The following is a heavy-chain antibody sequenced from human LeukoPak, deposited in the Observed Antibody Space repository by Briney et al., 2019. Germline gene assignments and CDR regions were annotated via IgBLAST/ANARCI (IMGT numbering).Heavy chain of an antibody. CDR1: GYSFTSYG. J-gene: IGHJ4*02. CDR3: ARANGGNSVFDY. Sequence: ASVKVSCKASGYSFTSYGISWVRQAPGQGLEWMGWISACNGNIKYVQKLQGRVTMTTDTSTSTAYMELRSLRSDDTAVYSCARANGGNSVFDYWGQGTLVTVSS. D-gene: IGHD4-23*01. CDR2: ISACNGNI. V-gene: IGHV1-18*01.